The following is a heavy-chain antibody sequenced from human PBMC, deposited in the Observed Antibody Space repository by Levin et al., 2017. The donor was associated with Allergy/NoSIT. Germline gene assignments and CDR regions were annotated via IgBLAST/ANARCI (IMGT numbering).Heavy chain of an antibody. V-gene: IGHV1-2*02. Sequence: ASVKVSCKASGYTFTGHYLHWVRQAPGQGLEWMGWMNPSTGGTKFPQKFQGRVTMTRDTSTGTAYMDLTSLTSDDTAVYYCARVAGSLVAADDYFDYWGQGTLVTVSS. D-gene: IGHD5-12*01. J-gene: IGHJ4*02. CDR1: GYTFTGHY. CDR2: MNPSTGGT. CDR3: ARVAGSLVAADDYFDY.